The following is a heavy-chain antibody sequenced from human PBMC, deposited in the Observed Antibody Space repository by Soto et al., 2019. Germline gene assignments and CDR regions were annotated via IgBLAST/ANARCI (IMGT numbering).Heavy chain of an antibody. CDR1: GCSISSSSYY. J-gene: IGHJ4*02. Sequence: PSETLSLTCTFSGCSISSSSYYLGWIRQPPGKGLEWIGSIYYSGSTYYNPSLKSRVTISVDTSKNQFSLKLSSVTAADTAVYYCARLSSNFWSGPSAGWLLYAPLPEEGLNFDYWGQGTLVTVSS. D-gene: IGHD3-3*01. CDR2: IYYSGST. CDR3: ARLSSNFWSGPSAGWLLYAPLPEEGLNFDY. V-gene: IGHV4-39*01.